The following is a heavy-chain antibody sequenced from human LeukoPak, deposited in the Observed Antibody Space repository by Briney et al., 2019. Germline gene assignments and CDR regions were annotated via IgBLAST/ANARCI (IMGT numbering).Heavy chain of an antibody. CDR2: IYYSGST. CDR3: ARPNCSGGSCYSLGAEYFQH. D-gene: IGHD2-15*01. CDR1: GGSISSSSYY. J-gene: IGHJ1*01. V-gene: IGHV4-39*01. Sequence: SETLSLTCTVSGGSISSSSYYWGWIRQPPGKGLEWIGSIYYSGSTYYNPSFKSRVTISVDTSKNQFSLKLSSVTAADTAVYYCARPNCSGGSCYSLGAEYFQHWGQGTLVTVSS.